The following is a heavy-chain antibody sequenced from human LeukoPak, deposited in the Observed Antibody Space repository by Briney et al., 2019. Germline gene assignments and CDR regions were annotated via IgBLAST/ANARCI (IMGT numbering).Heavy chain of an antibody. J-gene: IGHJ4*02. V-gene: IGHV3-23*01. CDR2: ISGSGGST. D-gene: IGHD3-10*01. Sequence: PGGSLRLSCAASGFTFSSYAMSWVRQAPGKGLEWVSAISGSGGSTYYADSVKGRFTISRDNSKNTLYLQMNSLRAEDTAVYYCAKAPSLLLWFGRWYFDYWGQGTLVTVSS. CDR1: GFTFSSYA. CDR3: AKAPSLLLWFGRWYFDY.